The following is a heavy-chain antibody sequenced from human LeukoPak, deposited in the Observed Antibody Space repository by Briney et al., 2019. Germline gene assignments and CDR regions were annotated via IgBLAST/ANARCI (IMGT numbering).Heavy chain of an antibody. J-gene: IGHJ5*02. V-gene: IGHV5-51*01. CDR1: GYNFSGYW. D-gene: IGHD6-6*01. CDR2: IYPGDSDT. Sequence: GESLKISCKGSGYNFSGYWIGWVRQRPGRGLEWMGVIYPGDSDTRYSPSFQGQVTISADKSISTAYLQWSSLKASDTAMYYCARHEWRSIAARRWFDPWGQGTLVTVSS. CDR3: ARHEWRSIAARRWFDP.